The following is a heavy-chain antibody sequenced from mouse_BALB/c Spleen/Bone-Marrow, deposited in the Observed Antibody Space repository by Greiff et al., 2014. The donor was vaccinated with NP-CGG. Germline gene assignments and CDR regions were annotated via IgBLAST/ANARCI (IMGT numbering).Heavy chain of an antibody. CDR3: ARLDGNYRNYFDY. V-gene: IGHV1-59*01. D-gene: IGHD2-1*01. Sequence: VQLQESGPELVRPETSVKMSCKASGYTFTSYWTHWVKQRPGQGLEWIGMIDPSNSESRLNQKFKDKATLNVDKSSNTAYMQLSSLTSEDSAVYYCARLDGNYRNYFDYWGQGTSLTVSS. J-gene: IGHJ2*02. CDR2: IDPSNSES. CDR1: GYTFTSYW.